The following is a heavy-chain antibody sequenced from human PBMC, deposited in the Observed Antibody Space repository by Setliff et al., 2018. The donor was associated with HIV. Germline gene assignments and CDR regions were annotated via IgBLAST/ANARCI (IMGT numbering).Heavy chain of an antibody. D-gene: IGHD5-12*01. CDR2: ISSSNSYK. Sequence: KAGGSLRLSCAASGFTFNSYSMNWVRQAPGKGLEWVSSISSSNSYKHYADSVKGRFTISRDNAKNSLYLQMNSLRVEDTAVYYCARDEDGYNHFDFWGQGTLVTVSS. J-gene: IGHJ4*02. V-gene: IGHV3-21*01. CDR3: ARDEDGYNHFDF. CDR1: GFTFNSYS.